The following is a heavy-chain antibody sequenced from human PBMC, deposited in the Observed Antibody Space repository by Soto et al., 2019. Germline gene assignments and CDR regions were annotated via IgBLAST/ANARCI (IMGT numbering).Heavy chain of an antibody. J-gene: IGHJ4*02. D-gene: IGHD6-13*01. CDR1: GCTFISYS. Sequence: LRLACAASGCTFISYSMHWVRHSPCKVLEWVAVISYDVSNKYYADSVKGRFTISRDNSKNTLYLQMNSLRAEDTAVYYCARDSQLRIAAAGHYFDYWGQGTLVTVSS. V-gene: IGHV3-30-3*01. CDR3: ARDSQLRIAAAGHYFDY. CDR2: ISYDVSNK.